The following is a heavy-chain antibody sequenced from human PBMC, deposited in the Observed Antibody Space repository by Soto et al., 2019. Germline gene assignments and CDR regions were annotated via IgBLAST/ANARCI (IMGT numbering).Heavy chain of an antibody. Sequence: GASVKVSCKASGGTFSSYAISWLRQAPGQGLEWMGGIIPIFGTANYAQKFQGRVTITADESTSTAYMELSSLRSEDTAVYYCARRSSSSSDWFDPWGQGTLVTVSS. CDR3: ARRSSSSSDWFDP. CDR2: IIPIFGTA. CDR1: GGTFSSYA. J-gene: IGHJ5*02. D-gene: IGHD6-6*01. V-gene: IGHV1-69*13.